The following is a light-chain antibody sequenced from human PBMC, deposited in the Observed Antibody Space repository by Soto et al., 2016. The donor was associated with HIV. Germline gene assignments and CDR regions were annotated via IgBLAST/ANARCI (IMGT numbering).Light chain of an antibody. CDR3: QVWDSSGDHEV. CDR2: DDT. J-gene: IGLJ1*01. Sequence: SYELTQPPSVSVAPGKTARITCGGNYIGSKSVHWYQQKPGQAPVLVVYDDTDRPSGIPERFSGSNSGTTATLTINRVEAGDEADYYCQVWDSSGDHEVFGNGTKVTVL. CDR1: YIGSKS. V-gene: IGLV3-21*03.